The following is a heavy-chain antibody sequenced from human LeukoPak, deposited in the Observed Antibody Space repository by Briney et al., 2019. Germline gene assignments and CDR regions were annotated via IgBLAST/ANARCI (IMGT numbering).Heavy chain of an antibody. J-gene: IGHJ4*02. CDR2: IGAYNDNT. D-gene: IGHD3-10*01. Sequence: ASVKVSCKPSGYTFTSYGISWVRQAPGQGVKWMGWIGAYNDNTNYAQELQDRVIMTTDTSTSTAYMELRSVRADDMAVYYCARGRDSGSHFDFWGQGTLVTVSS. CDR1: GYTFTSYG. CDR3: ARGRDSGSHFDF. V-gene: IGHV1-18*03.